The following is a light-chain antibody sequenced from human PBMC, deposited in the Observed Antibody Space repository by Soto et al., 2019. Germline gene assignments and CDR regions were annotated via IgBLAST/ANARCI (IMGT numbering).Light chain of an antibody. CDR2: GTS. Sequence: VLSQSPAILSLSPGERATLSCRASQSVPSTYFAWYQQKAGQPPRLLISGTSNRATGIPDRFSGSGSGTEFTLTISSLQSEDFAVYYCQQYNNWPPYTFGQGTKLEIK. V-gene: IGKV3D-15*01. CDR3: QQYNNWPPYT. J-gene: IGKJ2*01. CDR1: QSVPSTY.